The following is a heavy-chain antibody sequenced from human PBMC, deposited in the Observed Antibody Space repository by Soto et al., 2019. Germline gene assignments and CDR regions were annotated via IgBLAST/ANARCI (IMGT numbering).Heavy chain of an antibody. CDR3: AMTLGSSHARSFDY. D-gene: IGHD3-10*01. J-gene: IGHJ4*02. CDR2: ISAYNGNT. V-gene: IGHV1-18*01. Sequence: ASVKVSCKASGYTFTSYGISWVRQAPGQGLEWMGWISAYNGNTNYAQKLQGRVTMTTDTSTSTAYMELRSLRSDDTAVYYCAMTLGSSHARSFDYWGQGTLVTVSS. CDR1: GYTFTSYG.